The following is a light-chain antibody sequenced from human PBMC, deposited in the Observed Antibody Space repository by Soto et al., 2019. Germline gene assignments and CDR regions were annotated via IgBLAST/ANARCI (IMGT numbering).Light chain of an antibody. V-gene: IGKV3-11*01. Sequence: EIVLTQSPATLSLSPGERATLSCRASQSVTTFLAWYQQKPGQAPRLLIYDASDRAPGIPARFSGSGSATDFTLTINNLEPEDFAVYYCQQYNNWPPITFGQGTRLEI. CDR1: QSVTTF. CDR2: DAS. J-gene: IGKJ5*01. CDR3: QQYNNWPPIT.